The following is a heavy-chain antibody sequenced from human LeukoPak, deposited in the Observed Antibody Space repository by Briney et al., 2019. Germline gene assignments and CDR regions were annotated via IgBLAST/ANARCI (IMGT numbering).Heavy chain of an antibody. CDR2: ISSSSSYI. J-gene: IGHJ4*02. V-gene: IGHV3-21*01. Sequence: GGSLRLSCAASGFTVSSNYMSWVRQAPGKGLEWVSSISSSSSYIYYADSVKGRFTISRDNAKNSLYLQMNSLRAEDTAVYYCARLSEVDYWGQGTLVTVSS. CDR1: GFTVSSNY. D-gene: IGHD4/OR15-4a*01. CDR3: ARLSEVDY.